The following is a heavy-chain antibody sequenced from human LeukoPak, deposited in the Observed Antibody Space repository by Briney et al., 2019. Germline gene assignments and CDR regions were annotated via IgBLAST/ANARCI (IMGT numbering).Heavy chain of an antibody. V-gene: IGHV3-7*03. Sequence: GGSLRLSCAASGFTFSSYAMHWVRQAPGKGLEWVANIKGDGSETSYVTSVRGRFTISRDNAKNSLYLQMNNLRVEDTAVYYCAREEVKSFDNWGQGTLVTVSS. CDR2: IKGDGSET. CDR1: GFTFSSYA. CDR3: AREEVKSFDN. J-gene: IGHJ4*02.